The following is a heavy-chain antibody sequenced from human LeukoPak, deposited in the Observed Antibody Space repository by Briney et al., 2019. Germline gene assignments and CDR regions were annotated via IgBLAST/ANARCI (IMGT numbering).Heavy chain of an antibody. Sequence: GGSLRLSCAGAGFSITDHHMNWVRQAPGKGLEWVSYISSSGSTIYYADSVKGRFTISRDNAKNSLYLQMNSLRAEDTAVYYCARWIQLWEHYYYYYYMDVWGKGTTVTVSS. J-gene: IGHJ6*03. CDR3: ARWIQLWEHYYYYYYMDV. CDR2: ISSSGSTI. D-gene: IGHD5-18*01. CDR1: GFSITDHH. V-gene: IGHV3-11*04.